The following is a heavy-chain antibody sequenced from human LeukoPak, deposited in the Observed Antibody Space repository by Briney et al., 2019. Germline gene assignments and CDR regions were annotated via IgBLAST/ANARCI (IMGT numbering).Heavy chain of an antibody. V-gene: IGHV4-34*01. Sequence: SETLSLTCAVYGGSFNGYYWSWIRQPPGKGLEWIGEINSSGSINYNPSLKSRVTISVDMSKNQFSLKLSSVTAADTAMYYCARDARFGELVDYWGQGTLVTVSS. CDR3: ARDARFGELVDY. D-gene: IGHD3-10*01. CDR2: INSSGSI. CDR1: GGSFNGYY. J-gene: IGHJ4*02.